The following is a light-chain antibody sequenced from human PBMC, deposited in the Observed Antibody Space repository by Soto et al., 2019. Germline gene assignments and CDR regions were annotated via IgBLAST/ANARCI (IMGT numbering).Light chain of an antibody. CDR1: QIIGND. J-gene: IGKJ2*01. V-gene: IGKV1-39*01. CDR2: GTS. Sequence: DIYNTKTQTSLSESVGDIVTITCRPSQIIGNDLNWYQQKPGNAPKLLVYGTSSLQSGVPSRFSGRGSGTDFTLTINILQPDDFAFYYCQQCYKSSYTFRRGTK. CDR3: QQCYKSSYT.